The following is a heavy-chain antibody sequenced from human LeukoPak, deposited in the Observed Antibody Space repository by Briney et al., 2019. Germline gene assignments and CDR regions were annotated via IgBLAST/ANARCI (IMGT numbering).Heavy chain of an antibody. CDR3: ARDLVTVSKGFDI. CDR1: GDSFSSRY. Sequence: SETLSLTCAVSGDSFSSRYWTWIRQPPGRGLEWIGYISYIGTTNYNPSLKSRVTISIDTSKNQFSLKLSSVTTADTAVYYCARDLVTVSKGFDIWGLGTMVSVSS. D-gene: IGHD4-17*01. CDR2: ISYIGTT. V-gene: IGHV4-59*11. J-gene: IGHJ3*02.